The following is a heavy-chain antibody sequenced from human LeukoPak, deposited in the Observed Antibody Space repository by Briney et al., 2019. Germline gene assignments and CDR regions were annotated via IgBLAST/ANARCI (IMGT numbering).Heavy chain of an antibody. D-gene: IGHD1-26*01. CDR3: AKAGGSGSYPFDY. V-gene: IGHV3-30*18. CDR1: GFTFSSYG. J-gene: IGHJ4*02. CDR2: ISYDGSNK. Sequence: GRSLRLSCAASGFTFSSYGMHWVRQAPGKGLEWVAVISYDGSNKYYADSVKGRFTISRDNSKNTLHLQMNSLRAEDTAVYYCAKAGGSGSYPFDYWGQGTLVTVSS.